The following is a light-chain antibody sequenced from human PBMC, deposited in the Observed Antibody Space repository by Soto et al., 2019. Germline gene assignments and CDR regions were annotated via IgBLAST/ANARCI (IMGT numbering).Light chain of an antibody. CDR2: GNN. V-gene: IGLV1-40*01. CDR3: QSYDSSLRSYV. J-gene: IGLJ1*01. Sequence: QSVLTHPPSMSVSPWQRVTISCTGSSSNIGAAYDVHWYKHLPGTAPKLLIYGNNNRPSGVPDRFSGSKSGTSASLAITGLQAGDEADYYCQSYDSSLRSYVFGTGTKVTVL. CDR1: SSNIGAAYD.